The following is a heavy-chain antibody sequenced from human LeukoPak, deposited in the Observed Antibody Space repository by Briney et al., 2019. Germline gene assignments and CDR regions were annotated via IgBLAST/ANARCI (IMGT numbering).Heavy chain of an antibody. D-gene: IGHD1-26*01. CDR3: TTGPPVDSGSYYA. CDR1: GFTFSNAW. J-gene: IGHJ5*02. V-gene: IGHV3-15*01. CDR2: IKSKTDGGTT. Sequence: GGSLRPSCAASGFTFSNAWMSWVRQAPGKGLEWVGRIKSKTDGGTTDYAAPVKGRFTISRDDSKNTLYLQMNSLKTEDTAVYYCTTGPPVDSGSYYAWGQGTLVTVSS.